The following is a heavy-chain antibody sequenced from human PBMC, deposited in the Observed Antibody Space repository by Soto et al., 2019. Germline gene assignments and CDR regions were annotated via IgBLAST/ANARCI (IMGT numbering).Heavy chain of an antibody. CDR2: IYYSGST. Sequence: QLQLQESGPGLVKPSETLSLTCTVSGGSISSSSYYWGWIRQPPGKGLEWIGSIYYSGSTYYNPSLKSRVTISVDTSKNQFPLKMSSVTAAGTAVYYCARHTPAISISDHWGQGTLVTVSS. V-gene: IGHV4-39*01. CDR3: ARHTPAISISDH. J-gene: IGHJ4*02. D-gene: IGHD2-15*01. CDR1: GGSISSSSYY.